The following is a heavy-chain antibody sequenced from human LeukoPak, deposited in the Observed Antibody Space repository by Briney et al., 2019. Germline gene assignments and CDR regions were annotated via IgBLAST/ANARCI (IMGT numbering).Heavy chain of an antibody. CDR3: AKDGDGSGSYYFDY. CDR2: ISYDGSNK. V-gene: IGHV3-30*18. CDR1: GFTFSSYG. D-gene: IGHD3-10*01. J-gene: IGHJ4*02. Sequence: GGSLRLSCAASGFTFSSYGMHWVRQAPGKGLEWVAVISYDGSNKYYADSVKGRFTISRDNSKNTLYLQMNSLRAEDTALYYCAKDGDGSGSYYFDYWGQGTLVTVSS.